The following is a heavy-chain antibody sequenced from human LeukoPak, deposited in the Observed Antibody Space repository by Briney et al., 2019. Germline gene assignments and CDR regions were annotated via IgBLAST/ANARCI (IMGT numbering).Heavy chain of an antibody. CDR3: TPTASTVTTSFDY. J-gene: IGHJ4*02. V-gene: IGHV3-15*01. CDR1: GFTFSNAW. CDR2: IKSKTDGGTT. Sequence: GGSLRLSCAASGFTFSNAWMSWVRQAPGKGLEWVGRIKSKTDGGTTDYAAPVKGRFTISRDDSKNTLYLQMNSLKTEDTAVYYCTPTASTVTTSFDYWGQGTLVTVSS. D-gene: IGHD4-17*01.